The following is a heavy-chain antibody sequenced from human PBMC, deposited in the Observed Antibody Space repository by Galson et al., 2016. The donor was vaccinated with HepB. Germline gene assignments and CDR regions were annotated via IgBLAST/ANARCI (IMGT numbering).Heavy chain of an antibody. CDR1: GFTFSDYF. CDR2: IRADGNLI. D-gene: IGHD3-16*01. V-gene: IGHV3-11*04. CDR3: ARGLGTSEWTPMDY. J-gene: IGHJ4*02. Sequence: SLRLSCAASGFTFSDYFMSWIRQAPGKGLEWLSYIRADGNLITYAHSVKGRFTISRDFAQNSVSLQMNSLRGDDTAVYYCARGLGTSEWTPMDYWGQGTLVTVSS.